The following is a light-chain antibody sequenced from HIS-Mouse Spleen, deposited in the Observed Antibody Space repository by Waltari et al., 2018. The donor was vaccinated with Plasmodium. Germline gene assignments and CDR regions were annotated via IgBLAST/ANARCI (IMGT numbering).Light chain of an antibody. J-gene: IGLJ3*02. Sequence: SYELTQPSSVSVSPGQTARITCSGDVLAKKYARWFQQKPGRAPVLGIKKDSERPSGSPERFSGSSSGTTVTLTISGAQVEDEADYYCYSAADNNRVFGGGTKLTVL. CDR2: KDS. CDR3: YSAADNNRV. V-gene: IGLV3-27*01. CDR1: VLAKKY.